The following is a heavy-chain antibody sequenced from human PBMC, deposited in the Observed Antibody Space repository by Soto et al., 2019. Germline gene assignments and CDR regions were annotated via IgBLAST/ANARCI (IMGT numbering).Heavy chain of an antibody. CDR3: ARAGARLLRFLEWQKSRTYYYYYMDV. CDR1: GYTFTSYD. J-gene: IGHJ6*03. D-gene: IGHD3-3*01. V-gene: IGHV1-8*01. CDR2: MNPNSGNT. Sequence: GASVKVSCKASGYTFTSYDINWVRQATGQGLEWMGWMNPNSGNTGYAQKFQGRVTMTRNTSISTAYMELSSLRSEDTAVYYCARAGARLLRFLEWQKSRTYYYYYMDVWGKGTTVTVSS.